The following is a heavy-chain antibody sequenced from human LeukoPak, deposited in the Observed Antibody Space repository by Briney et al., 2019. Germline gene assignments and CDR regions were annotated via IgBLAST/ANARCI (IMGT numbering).Heavy chain of an antibody. J-gene: IGHJ3*02. D-gene: IGHD3-22*01. V-gene: IGHV3-23*01. CDR3: SKYDSSGLASVAFDI. CDR2: ITGSGDST. CDR1: GFTFSSYA. Sequence: TGGSLRLSCAASGFTFSSYAMTWVRQAPGKGLEWVSTITGSGDSTYYADSVKGRFTISRDNSKNTLFLQMNSLRAEDTAVYYCSKYDSSGLASVAFDIWGQGTMVTVSS.